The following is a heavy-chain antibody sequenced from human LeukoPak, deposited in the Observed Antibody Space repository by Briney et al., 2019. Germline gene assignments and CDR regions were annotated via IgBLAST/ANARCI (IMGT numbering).Heavy chain of an antibody. V-gene: IGHV3-9*01. Sequence: GGSLRLSCAASGFTFDDYGMHWVRQAPGKGLEWVSGINWNSVIFGYADSVRGRFTISRDNAKKSLYLQMNSLRAEDTALYYCTKDIWRAAIIRGTPGIQHWGQGTLVTVSS. J-gene: IGHJ1*01. CDR1: GFTFDDYG. D-gene: IGHD3-10*01. CDR2: INWNSVIF. CDR3: TKDIWRAAIIRGTPGIQH.